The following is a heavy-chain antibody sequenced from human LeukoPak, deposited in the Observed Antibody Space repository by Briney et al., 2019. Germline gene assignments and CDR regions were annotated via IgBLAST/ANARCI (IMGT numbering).Heavy chain of an antibody. CDR1: GFTLSSSI. Sequence: GGSLRLSCVASGFTLSSSIMSWVRQAPGKGLEWVSGISGSAGGTFYSDSVRGRFTISRDSPKNTLYLQMNSLRVEDTAVYYCTKDPLDYWGQGTLVTVSS. CDR3: TKDPLDY. CDR2: ISGSAGGT. V-gene: IGHV3-23*01. J-gene: IGHJ4*02.